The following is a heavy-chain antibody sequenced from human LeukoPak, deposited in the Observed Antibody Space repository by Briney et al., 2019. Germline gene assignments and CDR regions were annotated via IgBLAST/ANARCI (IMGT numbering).Heavy chain of an antibody. CDR1: GGSISSGSYY. CDR2: IYTSGST. CDR3: AREETGYHDGNAFDI. D-gene: IGHD3-9*01. V-gene: IGHV4-61*02. J-gene: IGHJ3*02. Sequence: SETLSLTCTVSGGSISSGSYYWSWIRQPAGKGLEWIGRIYTSGSTNYNPSLKSRVTISVDTSKNQFSLKLSSVTAADTAVYYCAREETGYHDGNAFDIWGQGTMVTVSS.